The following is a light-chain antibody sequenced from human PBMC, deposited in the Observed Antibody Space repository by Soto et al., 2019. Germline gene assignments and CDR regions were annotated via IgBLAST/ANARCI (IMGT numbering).Light chain of an antibody. CDR1: QTIYSN. CDR2: RAS. V-gene: IGKV3-15*01. J-gene: IGKJ1*01. CDR3: QQYQNLWT. Sequence: IQMTQSPARLSVSPGERATLSCRASQTIYSNVAWYQQRPGQAPRLLIYRASARATGIPARFSGSGSGTEFTLTIGSLQSEDSAVYYCQQYQNLWTFGQGTKVDIK.